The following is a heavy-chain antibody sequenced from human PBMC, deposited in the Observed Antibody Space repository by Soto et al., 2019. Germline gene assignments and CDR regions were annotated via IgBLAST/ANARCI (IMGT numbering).Heavy chain of an antibody. CDR2: IWYDGSNK. Sequence: QVQLVESGGGVVQPGRSLRLSCAASGFTFSSYGMHWVRQAPGKGLEWVAVIWYDGSNKYYADSVKGRFTISRDNSKNPLYLQMNSLRAEDTAVYYWARGLGAAGGTSLDYWGQGTLVTVSS. CDR3: ARGLGAAGGTSLDY. J-gene: IGHJ4*02. CDR1: GFTFSSYG. D-gene: IGHD6-13*01. V-gene: IGHV3-33*01.